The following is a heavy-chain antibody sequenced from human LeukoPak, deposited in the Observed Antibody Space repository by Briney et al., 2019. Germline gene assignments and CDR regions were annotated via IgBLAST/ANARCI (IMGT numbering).Heavy chain of an antibody. CDR1: GFTFSSYG. V-gene: IGHV3-33*01. D-gene: IGHD2-21*02. J-gene: IGHJ4*02. CDR2: IWYDGSNK. CDR3: ARDDEGSTVMVTIPGRRGFDY. Sequence: PGGSLRLSCAASGFTFSSYGMHWVRQAPGKGLGWVAVIWYDGSNKYYADSVKGRFTISRDNSKNTLYLQMNSLRAEDTAVYYCARDDEGSTVMVTIPGRRGFDYWGQGTLVTVSS.